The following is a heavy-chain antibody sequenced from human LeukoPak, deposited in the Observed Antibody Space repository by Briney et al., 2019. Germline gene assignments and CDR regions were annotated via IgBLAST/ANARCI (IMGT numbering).Heavy chain of an antibody. D-gene: IGHD3-10*01. CDR1: GGSFSGYY. V-gene: IGHV4-34*01. CDR2: INYSGST. Sequence: SETLSLTCTVYGGSFSGYYWTWIRQPPGKGLEWIGEINYSGSTNYNLSLKSRVTISVDTSKNQSSLKLSSVSAADTAVYYCARGGDYYGSGIPFDFWGQGTLVTVSS. CDR3: ARGGDYYGSGIPFDF. J-gene: IGHJ4*02.